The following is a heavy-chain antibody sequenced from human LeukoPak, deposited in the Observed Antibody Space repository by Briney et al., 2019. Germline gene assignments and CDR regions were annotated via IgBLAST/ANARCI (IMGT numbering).Heavy chain of an antibody. V-gene: IGHV3-23*01. D-gene: IGHD5-18*01. CDR1: GFTFSSYA. Sequence: PGGSLRLSCAASGFTFSSYAMSWVRQAPGKGLEWVSAISGSGGSTYYADSVKGRFTISRDNSKNTLYLQMNSLRAEDTAVYYCAKDPIPPGRGRYSYALGAFDIWGQGTMVTVSS. CDR2: ISGSGGST. J-gene: IGHJ3*02. CDR3: AKDPIPPGRGRYSYALGAFDI.